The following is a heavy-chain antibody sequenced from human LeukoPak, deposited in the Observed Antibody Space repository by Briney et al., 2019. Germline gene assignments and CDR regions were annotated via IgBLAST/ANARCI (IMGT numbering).Heavy chain of an antibody. J-gene: IGHJ6*03. CDR2: IYPGDSDT. V-gene: IGHV5-51*01. CDR3: ARRVRERSGWSDYHYMDV. D-gene: IGHD6-19*01. Sequence: GASLLISCKASGSIFTNYWIAWVRQLPGKGLEWMGIIYPGDSDTRYSPSFQGQVTISADKSINTAYVQWSSLKAPDTAIYYCARRVRERSGWSDYHYMDVWGKGTTVTVSS. CDR1: GSIFTNYW.